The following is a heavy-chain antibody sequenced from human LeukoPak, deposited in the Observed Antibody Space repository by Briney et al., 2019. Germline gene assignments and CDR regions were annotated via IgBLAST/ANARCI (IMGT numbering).Heavy chain of an antibody. CDR2: ITISSSII. CDR3: ARDLSDDNSLDY. V-gene: IGHV3-21*01. Sequence: GGSLRLSCAASGFSFSDYSMNWVRQAPGKGLEWVSSITISSSIIYYADSVKGRFTISRDNAKNSLFLQMNNLRAEDTAVYYCARDLSDDNSLDYRGQGTLVSVSS. CDR1: GFSFSDYS. D-gene: IGHD3-22*01. J-gene: IGHJ4*02.